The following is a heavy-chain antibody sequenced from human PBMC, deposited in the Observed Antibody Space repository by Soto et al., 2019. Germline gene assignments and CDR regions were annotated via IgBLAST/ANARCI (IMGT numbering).Heavy chain of an antibody. V-gene: IGHV1-69*13. CDR1: GGTFSSYA. CDR3: ASKKSNYYDSSGPEYYYGMDV. D-gene: IGHD3-22*01. CDR2: IIPIFGTA. J-gene: IGHJ6*02. Sequence: SVEVSCKASGGTFSSYAISWVRQAPGQGLEWMGGIIPIFGTANYAQKFQGRVTITADESTSTAYMELSSLRSEDTAVYYCASKKSNYYDSSGPEYYYGMDVWGQGTTVTVSS.